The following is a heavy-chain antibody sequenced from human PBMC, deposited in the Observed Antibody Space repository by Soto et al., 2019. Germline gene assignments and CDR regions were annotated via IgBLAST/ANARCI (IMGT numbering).Heavy chain of an antibody. CDR1: GASITSGDHY. Sequence: QVQVQESGPGLVEPSQTLSLICTVSGASITSGDHYWTWIRQHPGGGLEWIGYTHYSGRTYYNPSPKGRVAISLDPSKNLFSLRLSAGTAADTAVYYCAREFRGRLLRWNWFDPWGQGTLVTVS. J-gene: IGHJ5*02. CDR3: AREFRGRLLRWNWFDP. V-gene: IGHV4-31*03. D-gene: IGHD5-12*01. CDR2: THYSGRT.